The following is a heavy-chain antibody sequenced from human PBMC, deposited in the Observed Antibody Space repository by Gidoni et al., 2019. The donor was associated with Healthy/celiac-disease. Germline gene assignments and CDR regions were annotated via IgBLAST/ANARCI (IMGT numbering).Heavy chain of an antibody. CDR3: ARAPKVYSSGYYDNWFDP. V-gene: IGHV1-2*04. J-gene: IGHJ5*02. CDR1: ASTFTGYY. CDR2: INPNSGGT. D-gene: IGHD3-22*01. Sequence: QVQLVQSGAEVKHPGASVTVSCKASASTFTGYYMHWVRQAPGQGLEWMGWINPNSGGTNYAQKFQGWVTMTRDTSISTAYMELSRLRSDDTAVYYCARAPKVYSSGYYDNWFDPWGQGTLVTVSS.